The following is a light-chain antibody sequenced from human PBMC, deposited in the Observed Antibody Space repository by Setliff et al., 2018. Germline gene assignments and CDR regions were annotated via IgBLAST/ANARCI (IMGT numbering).Light chain of an antibody. J-gene: IGLJ3*02. V-gene: IGLV1-44*01. Sequence: QSVLTQPPSASGTPGQRVTISCSGSSSNIGSNTVNWYQQLPGTAPKLLIYSNNQRPSGVPDRFSGSKSGTSASLAISGLQSEDEADYYCSSRTSINTPNWVFGGGTKVTVL. CDR3: SSRTSINTPNWV. CDR1: SSNIGSNT. CDR2: SNN.